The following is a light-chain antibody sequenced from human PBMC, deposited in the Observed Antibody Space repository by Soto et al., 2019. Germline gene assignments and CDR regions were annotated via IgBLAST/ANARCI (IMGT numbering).Light chain of an antibody. V-gene: IGKV1-27*01. CDR2: GAS. J-gene: IGKJ5*01. Sequence: DIQKTQSPSSLSASVGDRVTITCRASQGISSFVAWYQQKPGKVPRLLISGASTLQSGVPSRFSGSGSGTDFTLTITSLQPEDVATYYCQKYSSVITFGQGTRLEIK. CDR3: QKYSSVIT. CDR1: QGISSF.